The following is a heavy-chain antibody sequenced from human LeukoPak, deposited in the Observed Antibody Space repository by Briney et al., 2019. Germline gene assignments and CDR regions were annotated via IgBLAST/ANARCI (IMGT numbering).Heavy chain of an antibody. Sequence: GSLRLPCAASGFTFSSYGMHWVRRAPGQGLEWVASIKEDGSETHYVDSVRGRFTISRDNDKNSLYLQMNNLRAEDTAMYYCARDGGWWRFDFWGQGALVTVSS. V-gene: IGHV3-7*03. CDR1: GFTFSSYG. CDR3: ARDGGWWRFDF. J-gene: IGHJ4*02. D-gene: IGHD2-8*02. CDR2: IKEDGSET.